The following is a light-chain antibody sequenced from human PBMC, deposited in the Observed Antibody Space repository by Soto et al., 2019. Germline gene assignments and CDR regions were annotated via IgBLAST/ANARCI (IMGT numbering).Light chain of an antibody. CDR3: SSYTSSSTLDV. J-gene: IGLJ1*01. CDR1: SSDVGGYNY. Sequence: QSVLAQPAPVSGSPGQSITISCTGTSSDVGGYNYVSWCQQHPGKAPKLMIYEVSNRPSGVSNRFSGSKSGNTASLTISGLQAEDEADYYCSSYTSSSTLDVFGTGTKVTVL. V-gene: IGLV2-14*01. CDR2: EVS.